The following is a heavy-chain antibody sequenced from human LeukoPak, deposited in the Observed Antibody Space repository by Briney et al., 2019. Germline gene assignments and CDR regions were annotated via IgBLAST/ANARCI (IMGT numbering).Heavy chain of an antibody. V-gene: IGHV3-30-3*01. D-gene: IGHD4-23*01. CDR1: GFTFSSYA. J-gene: IGHJ2*01. CDR2: ISYDGSNK. CDR3: AREVGGKEHEFFDL. Sequence: GGSLRLSCAASGFTFSSYAMHWVRQAPGKGLEWVAVISYDGSNKYYADSVKGRFTIHRDNSKNTLYLQMNSLRAEDTAVYYCAREVGGKEHEFFDLWARGTLVTVSS.